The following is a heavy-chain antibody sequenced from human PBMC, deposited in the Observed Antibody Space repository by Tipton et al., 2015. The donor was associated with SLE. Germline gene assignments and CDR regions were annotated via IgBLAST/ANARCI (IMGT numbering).Heavy chain of an antibody. CDR2: IYFSGST. V-gene: IGHV4-4*07. CDR1: GGSISSYY. J-gene: IGHJ5*02. CDR3: ARLPTGYPNWFDP. Sequence: TLSLTCTVSGGSISSYYWSWIRQPAGGGLEWIGRIYFSGSTKYNPSLKSRVTISLDTSKNQFFLKLSSVTAADTAIYYCARLPTGYPNWFDPWGQGTLVTVSS. D-gene: IGHD3-9*01.